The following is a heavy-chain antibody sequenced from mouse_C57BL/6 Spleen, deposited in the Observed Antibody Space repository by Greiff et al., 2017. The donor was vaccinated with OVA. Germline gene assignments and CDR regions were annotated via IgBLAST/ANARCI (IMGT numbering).Heavy chain of an antibody. CDR1: GYTFTSYW. Sequence: VQLQQSGAELVRPGTSVNLSCKASGYTFTSYWMHWVKQRPGQGLEWIGVIDPSDSYTNYNQKFKGKATLTVDTSSSTAYMQLSSLTSEDSAVYYCARRDYDYDWFAYWGQGTLVTVSA. CDR2: IDPSDSYT. CDR3: ARRDYDYDWFAY. D-gene: IGHD2-4*01. J-gene: IGHJ3*01. V-gene: IGHV1-59*01.